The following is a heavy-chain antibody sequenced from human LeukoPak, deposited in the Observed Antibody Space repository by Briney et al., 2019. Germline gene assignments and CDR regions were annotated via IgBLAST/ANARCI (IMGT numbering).Heavy chain of an antibody. J-gene: IGHJ6*04. V-gene: IGHV4-59*01. CDR3: ARDCSSTSCYGVVGMDV. D-gene: IGHD2-2*01. CDR1: GGSISSYY. CDR2: IYYSGST. Sequence: SETLSLTCTVSGGSISSYYWSWIRQPPGKGLEWIGYIYYSGSTNYNPSLKSRVTISVDTSKNQFSLKLSSVTAADTAVYYCARDCSSTSCYGVVGMDVWGEGTTVTVSS.